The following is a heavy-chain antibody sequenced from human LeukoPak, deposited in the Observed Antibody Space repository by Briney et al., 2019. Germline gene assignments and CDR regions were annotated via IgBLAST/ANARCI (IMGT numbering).Heavy chain of an antibody. D-gene: IGHD2/OR15-2a*01. CDR1: GYTFTGYY. CDR3: ARARSRVPATSMGY. J-gene: IGHJ4*02. CDR2: INPNSGGT. Sequence: APVKVSCKASGYTFTGYYMHWVRQAPGQGLEWMGWINPNSGGTNYAQKFQGRVTMTRDTSISTAYMELSRLRSDDTAVYYCARARSRVPATSMGYWGQGTLVTVSS. V-gene: IGHV1-2*02.